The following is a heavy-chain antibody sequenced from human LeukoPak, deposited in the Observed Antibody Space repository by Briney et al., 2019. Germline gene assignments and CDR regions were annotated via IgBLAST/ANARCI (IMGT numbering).Heavy chain of an antibody. Sequence: KTSETLSLTGTVSGGSISSYYWSWIRQPPGKGLEWIGYIYYSGSTNYNPSLKSRVTISVDTSKNQFSLKLSSVTAADTAVYYCASGSRYYYGSGSSFDYWGQGTLVTVSS. CDR1: GGSISSYY. CDR3: ASGSRYYYGSGSSFDY. J-gene: IGHJ4*02. D-gene: IGHD3-10*01. V-gene: IGHV4-59*08. CDR2: IYYSGST.